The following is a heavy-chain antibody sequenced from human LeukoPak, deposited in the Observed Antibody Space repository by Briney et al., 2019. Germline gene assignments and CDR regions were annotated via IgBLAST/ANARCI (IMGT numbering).Heavy chain of an antibody. CDR1: GGSISSYY. CDR3: ARPPDYGDYLDY. CDR2: IYYSGST. J-gene: IGHJ4*02. V-gene: IGHV4-59*12. Sequence: PSETLSLTCTVSGGSISSYYWSWIRQPPGKGLEWIGYIYYSGSTNYNPSLKSRVTMSVDTSKNQFSLKLSSVTAADTAVYYCARPPDYGDYLDYWGQGTLVTVSS. D-gene: IGHD4-17*01.